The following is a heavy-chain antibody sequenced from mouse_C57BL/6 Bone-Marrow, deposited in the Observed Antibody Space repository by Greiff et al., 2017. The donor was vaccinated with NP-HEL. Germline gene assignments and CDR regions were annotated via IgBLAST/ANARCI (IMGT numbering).Heavy chain of an antibody. Sequence: QVQLKQPGAELVMPGASVKLSCKASGYTFTSYWMHWVKQRPGQGLEWIGEIDPSDSYTNYNQKFKGKSTLTVDKSSSTAYMQLSSLTSEDSAVYYCARDEVFDYWGQGTTLTVSS. CDR3: ARDEVFDY. CDR1: GYTFTSYW. V-gene: IGHV1-69*01. CDR2: IDPSDSYT. J-gene: IGHJ2*01.